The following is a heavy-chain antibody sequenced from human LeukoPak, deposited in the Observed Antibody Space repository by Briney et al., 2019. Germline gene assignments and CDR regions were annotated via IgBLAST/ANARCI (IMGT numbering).Heavy chain of an antibody. J-gene: IGHJ5*02. CDR3: ARQTVVVPAATPRWFDP. V-gene: IGHV4-39*01. D-gene: IGHD2-2*01. CDR1: GGSISSSSYY. CDR2: IYYSGST. Sequence: SETLSLTCTVSGGSISSSSYYWGWIRQPPGEGLEWIGSIYYSGSTYYNPSLKSRVTISVDTSKNQFSLKLSSVTAADTAVYYCARQTVVVPAATPRWFDPWGQGTLVTVSS.